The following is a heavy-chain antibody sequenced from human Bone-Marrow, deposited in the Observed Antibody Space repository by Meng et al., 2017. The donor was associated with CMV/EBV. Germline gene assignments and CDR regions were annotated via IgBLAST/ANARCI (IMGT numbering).Heavy chain of an antibody. CDR3: ARGEGFCNGGACYFDY. D-gene: IGHD2-15*01. CDR1: GGSISSSNW. J-gene: IGHJ4*02. CDR2: IYSSGST. Sequence: SETLSLTCAVSGGSISSSNWWSWVRQPPGKGLEWIGTIYSSGSTYYSPSLKSRVTISVDTSKDQFSLKVTSVTAADTAVYYCARGEGFCNGGACYFDYWGQGTLVTVSS. V-gene: IGHV4-4*02.